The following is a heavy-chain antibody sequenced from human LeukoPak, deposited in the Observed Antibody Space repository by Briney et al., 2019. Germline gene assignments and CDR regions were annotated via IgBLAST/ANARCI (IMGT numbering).Heavy chain of an antibody. CDR3: ARSCSSTSCLIDY. CDR2: IYYSGST. Sequence: SQTLSLTCAVSGGSISSGGYSWSWIRQPPGKGLEWIGYIYYSGSTNYNPSLKSRVAISVDTSKNQFSLKLSSVTAADTAVYYCARSCSSTSCLIDYWGQGTLVTVSS. CDR1: GGSISSGGYS. J-gene: IGHJ4*02. D-gene: IGHD2-2*01. V-gene: IGHV4-61*08.